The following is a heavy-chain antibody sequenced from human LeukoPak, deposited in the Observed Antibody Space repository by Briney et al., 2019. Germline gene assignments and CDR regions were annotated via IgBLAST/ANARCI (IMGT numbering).Heavy chain of an antibody. CDR1: GYTFTSYG. CDR3: ARAVDTAMVYYYYYYGMDV. Sequence: ASVKVSCKASGYTFTSYGISWVRQAPGQGLEWMGWISAYNGNTNYAQKLQGRVTMTTDTSTSTAYMELRSLRSDDTAVYYCARAVDTAMVYYYYYYGMDVWGQGTTVTVSS. V-gene: IGHV1-18*01. J-gene: IGHJ6*02. D-gene: IGHD5-18*01. CDR2: ISAYNGNT.